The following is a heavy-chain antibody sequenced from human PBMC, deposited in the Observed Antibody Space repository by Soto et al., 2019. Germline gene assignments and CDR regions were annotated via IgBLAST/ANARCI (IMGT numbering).Heavy chain of an antibody. CDR2: ISDSGGDT. CDR1: GITFGSRA. V-gene: IGHV3-23*01. J-gene: IGHJ4*02. Sequence: PGGSLRLSCVAPGITFGSRAMIWVGQAPGWGLEWVSIISDSGGDTKYADSVRGRFTISRDNSKNTLYLQMNSLRAEDSAVYYCARGSKESSQGSRIFDFWGRGTLVTVSS. CDR3: ARGSKESSQGSRIFDF. D-gene: IGHD3-10*01.